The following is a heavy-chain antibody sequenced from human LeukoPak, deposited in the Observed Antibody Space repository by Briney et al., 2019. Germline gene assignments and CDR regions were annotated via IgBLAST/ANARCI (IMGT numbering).Heavy chain of an antibody. CDR1: GGTFSSYA. D-gene: IGHD2-2*01. J-gene: IGHJ4*02. CDR3: ARREPYCSSTSCPLDY. Sequence: SVTVSCKASGGTFSSYAISWVRQAPGQGLEWMGGIIPIFGTANYAQKFQGRVTITADESTSTAYMELSSLRSEDTAVYYCARREPYCSSTSCPLDYWGQGTLVTVSS. V-gene: IGHV1-69*13. CDR2: IIPIFGTA.